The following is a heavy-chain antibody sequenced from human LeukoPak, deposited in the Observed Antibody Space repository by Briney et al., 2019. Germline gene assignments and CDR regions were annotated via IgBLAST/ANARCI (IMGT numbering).Heavy chain of an antibody. CDR3: AKDLGHSSGYSWPLDY. CDR1: GDSISSYS. Sequence: PSETLSLTCTVSGDSISSYSWSWVRQAPGKGLEWVSAISGSGGSTYYADSVKGRFTISRDNSKNTLYLQMNSLRAEDTAVYYCAKDLGHSSGYSWPLDYWGQGTLVTVSS. J-gene: IGHJ4*02. CDR2: ISGSGGST. V-gene: IGHV3-23*01. D-gene: IGHD3-22*01.